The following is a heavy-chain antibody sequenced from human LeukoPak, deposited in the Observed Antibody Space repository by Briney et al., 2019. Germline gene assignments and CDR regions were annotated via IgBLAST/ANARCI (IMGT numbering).Heavy chain of an antibody. J-gene: IGHJ5*02. V-gene: IGHV4-39*02. Sequence: KTSETLSLICTVSGGSITSSSYYWAGIPQPPGKGLEWIGSINYSGSTYYNPSLKSRVTISADTSKNHFSLKLSSVTAADTAVYYCATLSYCSGTTCEGNWVDPWGQGTLVTVSP. CDR2: INYSGST. CDR1: GGSITSSSYY. D-gene: IGHD2-2*01. CDR3: ATLSYCSGTTCEGNWVDP.